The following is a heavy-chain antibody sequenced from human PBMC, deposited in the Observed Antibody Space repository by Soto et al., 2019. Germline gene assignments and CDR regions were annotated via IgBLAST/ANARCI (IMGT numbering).Heavy chain of an antibody. J-gene: IGHJ6*02. CDR1: GGTFSSYA. CDR2: IIPIFGTA. Sequence: SVKVSCKASGGTFSSYAISWVRQAPGQGLEWMGGIIPIFGTANYAQKFQGRVTITADESTSTAYMELSSLRSEDTAVYYCARDLTGYCSGGSCYGGYYYGMDAWGQGTTVTVSS. V-gene: IGHV1-69*13. CDR3: ARDLTGYCSGGSCYGGYYYGMDA. D-gene: IGHD2-15*01.